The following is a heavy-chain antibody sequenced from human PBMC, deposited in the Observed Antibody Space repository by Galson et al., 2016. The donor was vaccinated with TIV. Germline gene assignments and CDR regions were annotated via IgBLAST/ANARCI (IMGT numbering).Heavy chain of an antibody. Sequence: ETLSLTCTVSGGSISSDIYYWAWIRQPPGKGLEWIATIYYTGSTYYNPSLRSRVSISMDTPKNQFSLKLTSVTAADTAVYYRARRTHYDSSGYSDAFDVWGQGTMVPVSS. D-gene: IGHD3-22*01. V-gene: IGHV4-39*01. CDR1: GGSISSDIYY. J-gene: IGHJ3*01. CDR3: ARRTHYDSSGYSDAFDV. CDR2: IYYTGST.